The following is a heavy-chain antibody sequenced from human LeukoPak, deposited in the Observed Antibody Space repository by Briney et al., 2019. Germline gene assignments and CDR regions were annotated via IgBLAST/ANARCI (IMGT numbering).Heavy chain of an antibody. V-gene: IGHV4-39*01. CDR2: IYYSGST. J-gene: IGHJ4*02. D-gene: IGHD2-2*01. Sequence: PSETLSLTCTVSGGSISSSSYYWGWIRQPPGKGLEWIGSIYYSGSTYYNPSLKSRVTISVDTSKNQFSLKLSSVTAADTAVYYCARLVPATSPDYWGQGTLVTVSS. CDR3: ARLVPATSPDY. CDR1: GGSISSSSYY.